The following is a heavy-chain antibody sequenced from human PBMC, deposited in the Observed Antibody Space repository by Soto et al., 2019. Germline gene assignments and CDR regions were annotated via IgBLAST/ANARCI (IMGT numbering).Heavy chain of an antibody. CDR2: IKQDGSER. J-gene: IGHJ5*02. Sequence: EVQLVESGGGLVQPGGSLRISCVVSGLTFENFWMSWVRQARGKGLEWVANIKQDGSERYYLDSVRGPFTISRDNAENSLSLQMNRLRVDDTAVYYCARGGRDPYNWFDPWGQGTLVIVSS. D-gene: IGHD3-16*01. CDR3: ARGGRDPYNWFDP. V-gene: IGHV3-7*01. CDR1: GLTFENFW.